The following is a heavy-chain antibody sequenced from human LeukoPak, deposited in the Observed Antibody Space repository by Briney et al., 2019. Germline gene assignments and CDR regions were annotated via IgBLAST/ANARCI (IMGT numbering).Heavy chain of an antibody. CDR3: AGTPYYYDSSGYYLVY. V-gene: IGHV4-59*01. D-gene: IGHD3-22*01. CDR1: GGSISSYY. CDR2: IYYSGST. Sequence: PSETLSLTCTVSGGSISSYYWSWIRQPPGKGLEWIGYIYYSGSTNYNPSLKSRVTISVDTSKNQFSLKLSSVTAADTAVYYCAGTPYYYDSSGYYLVYWGQGTLVTVSS. J-gene: IGHJ4*02.